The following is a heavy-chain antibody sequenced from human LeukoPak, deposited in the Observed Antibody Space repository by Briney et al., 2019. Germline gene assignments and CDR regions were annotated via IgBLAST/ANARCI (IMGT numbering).Heavy chain of an antibody. D-gene: IGHD1-1*01. V-gene: IGHV1-46*01. J-gene: IGHJ4*02. CDR3: ARDLPRGRYNWDDGGGGTFDY. Sequence: ASVKVSCKASGYTFTGHYMHWVRQAPGQGLEWMGWINPNSGSTSYAQKFQGRVTMTRDTSTSTVYMELSSLRSEDTAVYYCARDLPRGRYNWDDGGGGTFDYWGQGTLVTVSS. CDR2: INPNSGST. CDR1: GYTFTGHY.